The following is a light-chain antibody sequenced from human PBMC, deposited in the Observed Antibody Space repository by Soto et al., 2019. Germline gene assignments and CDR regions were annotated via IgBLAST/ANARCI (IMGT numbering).Light chain of an antibody. J-gene: IGKJ2*01. Sequence: DIQMTQSPSTLSASVGDGVTITCRASQSIGSWLARYQQKPGKAPKLLIYKATNLQSGVPSRFSGSGSGTAFSLTISSLQPVDSATYFCQQYNDFQYTFGPGTKLEI. CDR3: QQYNDFQYT. CDR2: KAT. V-gene: IGKV1-5*03. CDR1: QSIGSW.